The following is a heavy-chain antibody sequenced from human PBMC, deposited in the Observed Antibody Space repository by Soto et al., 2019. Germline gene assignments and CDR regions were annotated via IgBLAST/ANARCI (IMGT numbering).Heavy chain of an antibody. Sequence: GGSLRLSCAASGFTVSSNYMSWVRQAPGKGLEWVSVIYSGGSTYYADSVKGRFTISRDNSKNTLYLQMNSLRAEDTAVYYCARDQQRFLEWTYYYYMDVWGKGTTVTVSS. J-gene: IGHJ6*03. CDR2: IYSGGST. V-gene: IGHV3-66*01. CDR1: GFTVSSNY. D-gene: IGHD3-3*01. CDR3: ARDQQRFLEWTYYYYMDV.